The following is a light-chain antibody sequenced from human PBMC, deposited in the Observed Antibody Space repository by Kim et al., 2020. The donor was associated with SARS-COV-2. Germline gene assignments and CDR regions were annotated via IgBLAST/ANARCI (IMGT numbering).Light chain of an antibody. J-gene: IGKJ2*01. CDR1: QSVSSF. CDR2: DAS. V-gene: IGKV3-11*01. CDR3: QQRSNWPPYT. Sequence: EIVLTQSPATLSLSPGERATLSCRASQSVSSFLAWYQQKPGQAPRLLIHDASNRATGIPARFSGSGSGTDFTLTISSLEPEDSAVYYCQQRSNWPPYTFGQGTKLEIK.